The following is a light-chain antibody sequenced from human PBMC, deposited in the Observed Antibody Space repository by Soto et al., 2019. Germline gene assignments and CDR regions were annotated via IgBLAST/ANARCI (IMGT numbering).Light chain of an antibody. CDR2: NVS. CDR1: SSDIGGYNY. J-gene: IGLJ2*01. V-gene: IGLV2-14*03. Sequence: QSALTQPASVSGSPGQSITISCTGTSSDIGGYNYVSWYQQHPGKAPKLMISNVSDRPSGVSNRFSVSKSGNTASLTISGLQAEDEAHYYCSSYTSSTTLIFGGGTKLTVL. CDR3: SSYTSSTTLI.